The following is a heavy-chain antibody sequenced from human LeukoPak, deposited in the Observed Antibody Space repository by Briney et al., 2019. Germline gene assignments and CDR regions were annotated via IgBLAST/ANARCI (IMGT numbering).Heavy chain of an antibody. CDR3: EAYGSV. J-gene: IGHJ4*02. CDR1: GLIFSNYW. Sequence: GSLRLSCAASGLIFSNYWMTWVRQAPGKGLEWVANIKEDGSETYYVDSVKGRFTISRDNDKNTLYLQMNSLRAEDTAVYYCEAYGSVWGQGTLVIVSS. D-gene: IGHD3-10*01. CDR2: IKEDGSET. V-gene: IGHV3-7*03.